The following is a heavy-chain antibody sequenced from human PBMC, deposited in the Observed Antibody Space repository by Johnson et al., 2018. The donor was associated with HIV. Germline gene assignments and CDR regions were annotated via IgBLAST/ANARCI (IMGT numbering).Heavy chain of an antibody. CDR2: IWYDGSNN. CDR3: AKEGSSSPWAFDI. D-gene: IGHD2-15*01. V-gene: IGHV3-30*02. Sequence: QVQLVESGGGVVQPGRSLRLSCAASGFTFSTYALHWVRQAPGKGLEWVAFIWYDGSNNYYADSVNGRFTISRDNSKNTLYLQMNNLRPEDTALYYCAKEGSSSPWAFDIWGQGTMVTVS. J-gene: IGHJ3*02. CDR1: GFTFSTYA.